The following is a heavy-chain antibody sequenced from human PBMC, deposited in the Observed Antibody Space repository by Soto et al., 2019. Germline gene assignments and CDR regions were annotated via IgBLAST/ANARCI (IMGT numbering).Heavy chain of an antibody. CDR3: ARDHPRIAVAGTVY. V-gene: IGHV1-18*01. CDR2: ISAYNGNT. Sequence: GASVKVSCKASGYTFTSYGISWVRQAPGQGLEWMGWISAYNGNTNYAQKLQGRVTMTTDTSTSTAYMELRSLRSDDTAVYYCARDHPRIAVAGTVYWGQGTLVTVSS. D-gene: IGHD6-19*01. J-gene: IGHJ4*02. CDR1: GYTFTSYG.